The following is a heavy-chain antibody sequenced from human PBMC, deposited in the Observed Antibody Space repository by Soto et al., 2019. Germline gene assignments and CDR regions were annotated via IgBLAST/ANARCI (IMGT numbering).Heavy chain of an antibody. Sequence: LSLTCAASGFTFSSYAMSWVRQAPGKGLEWVSAISGSGGSTYYADSVKGRFTISRDNSKNTLYLQMNSLRAEDTAVYYCAKEDKGDSGSDYWGQGTLVTVSS. CDR3: AKEDKGDSGSDY. CDR1: GFTFSSYA. V-gene: IGHV3-23*01. J-gene: IGHJ4*02. CDR2: ISGSGGST. D-gene: IGHD2-21*02.